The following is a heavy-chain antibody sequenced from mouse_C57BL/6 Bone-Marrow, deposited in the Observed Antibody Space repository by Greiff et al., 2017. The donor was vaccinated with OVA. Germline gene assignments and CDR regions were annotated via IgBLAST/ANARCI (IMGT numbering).Heavy chain of an antibody. CDR1: GYTFTSYT. V-gene: IGHV1-4*01. CDR3: AYDGYYDYAMDY. Sequence: QVQLQQSGAELARPGASVKMSCKASGYTFTSYTMHWVKQRPGQGLEWIGYINPSSGYTKYNQKFKDKATLTADKSSSTAYMQLSSLTSEDSAVDYCAYDGYYDYAMDYWGQGTSVTVSS. CDR2: INPSSGYT. J-gene: IGHJ4*01. D-gene: IGHD2-3*01.